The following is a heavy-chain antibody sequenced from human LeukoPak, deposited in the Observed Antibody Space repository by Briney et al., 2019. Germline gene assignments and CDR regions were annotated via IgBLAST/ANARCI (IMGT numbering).Heavy chain of an antibody. J-gene: IGHJ4*02. D-gene: IGHD3-9*01. Sequence: GSSVKVSCKASGGTFSSYAISWVRQAPGQGLEWMGRIIPILGIANYAQKFQGRVTITADKSTSTAYMELSSLRSEDTAVYYCAATHETNVLRYFDWLLYFDYWGQGTLVTVSS. CDR1: GGTFSSYA. V-gene: IGHV1-69*04. CDR2: IIPILGIA. CDR3: AATHETNVLRYFDWLLYFDY.